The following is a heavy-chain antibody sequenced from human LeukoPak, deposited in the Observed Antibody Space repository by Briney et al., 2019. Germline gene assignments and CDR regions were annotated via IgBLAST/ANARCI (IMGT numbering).Heavy chain of an antibody. J-gene: IGHJ4*02. D-gene: IGHD4-17*01. V-gene: IGHV4-59*01. CDR2: IYYSGST. Sequence: SETLSLTCTVSGGSLSSYYWSCIRQPPGKGLEWIGYIYYSGSTNYSPALKSRVTISVDTSKNQFSLKLSSVTAADTAVYYCARGGTVTTGDYWGQGTLVTVSS. CDR3: ARGGTVTTGDY. CDR1: GGSLSSYY.